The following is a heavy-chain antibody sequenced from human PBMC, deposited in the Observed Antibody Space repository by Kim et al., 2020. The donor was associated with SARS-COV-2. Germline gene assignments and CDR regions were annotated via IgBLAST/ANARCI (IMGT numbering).Heavy chain of an antibody. CDR2: IYYSGST. V-gene: IGHV4-39*07. CDR3: ARDFLPGGGWFDP. CDR1: GGSISSSSYY. D-gene: IGHD3-16*01. Sequence: SETLSLTCTVSGGSISSSSYYWGWIRQPPGKGLEWIGSIYYSGSTYYNPSLKSRVTISVDTSKNQFSLKLSSLTAADTAVYYCARDFLPGGGWFDPWGQGTLVTVSS. J-gene: IGHJ5*02.